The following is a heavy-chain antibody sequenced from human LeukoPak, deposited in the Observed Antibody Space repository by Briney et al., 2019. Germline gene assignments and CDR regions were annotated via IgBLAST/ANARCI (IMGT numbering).Heavy chain of an antibody. CDR3: AKESAKYCSGGSCYSDY. V-gene: IGHV3-33*06. Sequence: PGRSLRLSCAASGFTFSSYGMHWVRQAPGKGLEWVAVIWYDGSNKYYADSVKGRFTISRDNSKNTLYLQMNSLRAEDTAVYYCAKESAKYCSGGSCYSDYWGQGTLVTVSS. D-gene: IGHD2-15*01. J-gene: IGHJ4*02. CDR2: IWYDGSNK. CDR1: GFTFSSYG.